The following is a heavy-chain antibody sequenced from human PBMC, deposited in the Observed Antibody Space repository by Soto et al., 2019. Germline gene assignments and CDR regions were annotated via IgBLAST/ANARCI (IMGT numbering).Heavy chain of an antibody. CDR2: ISAYNGNT. CDR1: GYTFTSYG. Sequence: ASVKVSCKASGYTFTSYGISWVRQAPGQGLEWMGWISAYNGNTNYAQELQGRVTMTTDTSTSTAYMELRSLRSDDTAVYYCARCSWNYPGYYYYGMDVWGQGTTVTVSS. D-gene: IGHD1-7*01. CDR3: ARCSWNYPGYYYYGMDV. V-gene: IGHV1-18*01. J-gene: IGHJ6*02.